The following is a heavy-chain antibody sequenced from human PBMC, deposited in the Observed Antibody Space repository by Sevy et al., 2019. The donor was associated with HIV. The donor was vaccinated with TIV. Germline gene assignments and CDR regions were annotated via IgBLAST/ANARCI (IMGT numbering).Heavy chain of an antibody. CDR3: ARGSYLVGGSVTSHYYGMDV. D-gene: IGHD4-17*01. CDR1: GGSISSYY. J-gene: IGHJ6*02. V-gene: IGHV4-4*07. Sequence: SETLSLTCTVSGGSISSYYWSWIRQPAGKGLEWIGRIYTSGSTNYNPSLKSRVTMSVDTSKNQFSLKLSSVTAADTAVYCCARGSYLVGGSVTSHYYGMDVWGQGTTVTVSS. CDR2: IYTSGST.